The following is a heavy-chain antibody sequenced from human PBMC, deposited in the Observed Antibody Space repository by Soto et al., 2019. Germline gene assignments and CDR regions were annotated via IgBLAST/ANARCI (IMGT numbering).Heavy chain of an antibody. V-gene: IGHV3-64D*08. CDR1: GFTFSIYA. D-gene: IGHD3-22*01. J-gene: IGHJ4*02. Sequence: EVQLVESGGDLVQPGGSLRLSCSASGFTFSIYAMHWVRQAPGKGLEYVSSISTDGGNTHYADSVKGRFTISRDNSKNSVYLQISSLRAEYTAVYYCVKGEYYYGSSGYYPFDYWGQGTLVTVSS. CDR3: VKGEYYYGSSGYYPFDY. CDR2: ISTDGGNT.